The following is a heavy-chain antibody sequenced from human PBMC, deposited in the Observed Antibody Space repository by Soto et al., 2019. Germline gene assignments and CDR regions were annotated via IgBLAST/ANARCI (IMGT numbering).Heavy chain of an antibody. J-gene: IGHJ3*02. CDR1: GFTFSSYA. CDR3: VNLRVGAKGTDAFDI. D-gene: IGHD1-26*01. CDR2: ISGSGGST. Sequence: EVQLLESGGGLVQPGGSLRLSCAASGFTFSSYAMSWVRQAPGKGLEWVSAISGSGGSTYYADSVKGRFTISRDNSKNTLYLQMNSLRAEDTAVYYCVNLRVGAKGTDAFDIWGQGTMVTVSS. V-gene: IGHV3-23*01.